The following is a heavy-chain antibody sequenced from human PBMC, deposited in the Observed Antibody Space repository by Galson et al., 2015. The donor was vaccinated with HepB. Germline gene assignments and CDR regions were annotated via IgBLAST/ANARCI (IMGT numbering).Heavy chain of an antibody. CDR2: IYPGDSDT. Sequence: QSGAEVKKPGESLKISCKGSGSSFTSYWIGWVRQMPGKGLEWMGIIYPGDSDTRYSPSFQGQVTISADKSISTAYLQWSSLKASDTAMYYCATRPRGTYYYDSSGSQDAFDIWGQGTMVTVSS. V-gene: IGHV5-51*01. CDR1: GSSFTSYW. J-gene: IGHJ3*02. CDR3: ATRPRGTYYYDSSGSQDAFDI. D-gene: IGHD3-22*01.